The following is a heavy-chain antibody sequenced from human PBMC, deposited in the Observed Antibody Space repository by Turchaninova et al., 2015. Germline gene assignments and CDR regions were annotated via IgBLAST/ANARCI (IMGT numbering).Heavy chain of an antibody. CDR2: INPNGGVT. CDR3: ARDSRAYSGFVKEVFPY. V-gene: IGHV1-2*06. Sequence: QVQLLQSGASVKKPGASVKPSCKASGDPFTASHIHWGRQAAGQGLEWLGRINPNGGVTNTARSVRGRVTMTRDTSVYTAYLELSGLTLADTAIYFCARDSRAYSGFVKEVFPYWGQGTLVIVSS. J-gene: IGHJ4*02. CDR1: GDPFTASH. D-gene: IGHD5-12*01.